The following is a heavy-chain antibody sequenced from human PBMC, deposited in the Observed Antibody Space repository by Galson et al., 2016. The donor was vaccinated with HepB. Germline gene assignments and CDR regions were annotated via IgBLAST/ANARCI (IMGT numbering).Heavy chain of an antibody. CDR1: GFTFDVYA. D-gene: IGHD6-13*01. V-gene: IGHV3-9*01. CDR3: AKDTSYRSSWFYFDY. J-gene: IGHJ4*02. CDR2: FSWNSGRI. Sequence: SLRLSCAASGFTFDVYAMHGVRQAPGRGLEGVYGFSWNSGRIGYADSVKGRCTISRGNAKNSLFLQMNSLRPEDTALYYCAKDTSYRSSWFYFDYWGQGALVTVSS.